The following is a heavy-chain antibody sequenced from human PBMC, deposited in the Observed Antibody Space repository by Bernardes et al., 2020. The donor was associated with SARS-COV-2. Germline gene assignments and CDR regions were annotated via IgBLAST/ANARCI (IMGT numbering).Heavy chain of an antibody. Sequence: TLSLTCTVSGSSVSSGGYYWSWIRQPPGKGLEWVGFIYYNGNTNYNPSLKSRVTISVDTSKNQLSLKLTSVTAADTAVYYCARDVRGGTLDYWGQGTPVTVSS. D-gene: IGHD2-15*01. V-gene: IGHV4-61*08. CDR2: IYYNGNT. J-gene: IGHJ4*02. CDR3: ARDVRGGTLDY. CDR1: GSSVSSGGYY.